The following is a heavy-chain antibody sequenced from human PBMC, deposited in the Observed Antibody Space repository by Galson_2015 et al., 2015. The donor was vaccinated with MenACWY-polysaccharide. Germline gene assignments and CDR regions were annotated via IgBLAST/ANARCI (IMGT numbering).Heavy chain of an antibody. J-gene: IGHJ4*01. CDR2: IYPGDSDT. D-gene: IGHD7-27*01. V-gene: IGHV5-51*03. CDR1: GYSFTNYW. Sequence: QSGAEVKKPGESLRISCKGSGYSFTNYWIGWVRQTPGKGLEWMGIIYPGDSDTRYSPSFQGQITISADKSISTTYLQWNSLKASDTAMYYCARLNWASGDFWGHGTLFTVST. CDR3: ARLNWASGDF.